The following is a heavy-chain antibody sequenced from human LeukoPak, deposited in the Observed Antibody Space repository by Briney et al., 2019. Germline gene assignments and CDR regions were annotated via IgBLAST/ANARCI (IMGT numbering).Heavy chain of an antibody. V-gene: IGHV4-39*01. CDR1: GGSISSSSYY. J-gene: IGHJ4*02. Sequence: SETLSLTCTVSGGSISSSSYYWGWIRQPPGKGLEWIGSIYYSGSTYYNPSLKSRVTISVDTSKNQFSLKLSSVTAADTAVYYCARSLKWNLVGFDYWGQGTLVTVSS. CDR2: IYYSGST. D-gene: IGHD1-1*01. CDR3: ARSLKWNLVGFDY.